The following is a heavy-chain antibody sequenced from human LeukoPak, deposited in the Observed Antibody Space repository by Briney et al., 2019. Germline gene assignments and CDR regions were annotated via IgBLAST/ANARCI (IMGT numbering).Heavy chain of an antibody. CDR3: ARGLAAAGTAY. J-gene: IGHJ4*02. CDR1: GFTVDAYG. D-gene: IGHD6-13*01. Sequence: PGGSLRLSCAASGFTVDAYGMSWVRQAPGKWLEWVSGINWNGGSTGYADSVKGRFTISRDNAKNSLYLQMNSLRAEDTALYYCARGLAAAGTAYWGQGTLVTVSS. CDR2: INWNGGST. V-gene: IGHV3-20*04.